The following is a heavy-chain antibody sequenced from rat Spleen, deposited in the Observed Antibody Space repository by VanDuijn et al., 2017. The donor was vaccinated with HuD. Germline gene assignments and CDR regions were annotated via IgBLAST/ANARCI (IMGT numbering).Heavy chain of an antibody. CDR2: LSYDGITT. CDR1: GFTFSNYG. D-gene: IGHD1-12*02. V-gene: IGHV5-29*01. Sequence: EVQLVESGGGLVQPGRSLKLSCAASGFTFSNYGMAWVRQAPTKGLEWVATLSYDGITTYYRDFVKGRFTISRDIGKSTLLLQMESLESEDTATYYCARADDGLDWGQGVMVTVSS. J-gene: IGHJ2*01. CDR3: ARADDGLD.